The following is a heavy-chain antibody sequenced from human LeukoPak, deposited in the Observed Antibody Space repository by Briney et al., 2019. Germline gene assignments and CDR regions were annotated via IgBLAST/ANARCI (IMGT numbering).Heavy chain of an antibody. J-gene: IGHJ4*02. Sequence: GGSLRLSCAASGFTFSSYAMSWVRQAPGKGLEWVSTFSGSGGNTYYADSVKGRFTISRDNAKNSLYLQMNSLRAEDTAVYYCARDYYDSSGYYYVDYWGQGTLVTVSS. V-gene: IGHV3-23*01. CDR2: FSGSGGNT. CDR1: GFTFSSYA. CDR3: ARDYYDSSGYYYVDY. D-gene: IGHD3-22*01.